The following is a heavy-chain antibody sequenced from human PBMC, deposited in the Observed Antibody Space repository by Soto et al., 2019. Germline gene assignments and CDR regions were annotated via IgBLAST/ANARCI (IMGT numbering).Heavy chain of an antibody. CDR3: ARAPYKYGSGSYYRGVDY. V-gene: IGHV1-18*01. D-gene: IGHD3-10*01. CDR1: GYTFTSYG. J-gene: IGHJ4*02. CDR2: ISAYNGNT. Sequence: ASVKVSCKASGYTFTSYGISWVRQAPGQGLEWMGWISAYNGNTNYAQKLQGRVTMTTDTSTSTAYMELRRLRSDDTAVYYCARAPYKYGSGSYYRGVDYWGQGTLVTVSS.